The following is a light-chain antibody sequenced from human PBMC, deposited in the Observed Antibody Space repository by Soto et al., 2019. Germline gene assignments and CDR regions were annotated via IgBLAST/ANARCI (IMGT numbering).Light chain of an antibody. Sequence: AIQMTQSPSALSSSVVDIFTISCLASQGIGNALGWYQQKPGKPPKVLIYGASNLQSGVPPRFSGSGSGTDFTLAISSLQPEDSATYYCLQDINYPWTFGQGTKVDIK. CDR1: QGIGNA. CDR3: LQDINYPWT. CDR2: GAS. J-gene: IGKJ1*01. V-gene: IGKV1-6*02.